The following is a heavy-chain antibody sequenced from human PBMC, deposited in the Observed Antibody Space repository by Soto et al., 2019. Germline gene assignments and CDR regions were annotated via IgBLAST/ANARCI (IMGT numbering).Heavy chain of an antibody. CDR2: IIPIFGTA. D-gene: IGHD4-17*01. CDR3: ARENYGGNSAGDWFDP. CDR1: GGTFSSYA. J-gene: IGHJ5*02. Sequence: QVQLVQSGAEVKKPGSSVKVSCKASGGTFSSYAISWVRQAPGQGLEWMGGIIPIFGTANYAQKFQGRVTITADESNSTDYKELSSLRSEDTAVYYCARENYGGNSAGDWFDPWGQGTLVTVSS. V-gene: IGHV1-69*12.